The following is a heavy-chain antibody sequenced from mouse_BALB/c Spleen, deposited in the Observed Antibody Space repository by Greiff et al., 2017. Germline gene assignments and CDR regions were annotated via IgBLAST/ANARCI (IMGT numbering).Heavy chain of an antibody. D-gene: IGHD2-10*02. CDR1: GYTFTSYW. J-gene: IGHJ2*01. Sequence: DLVKPGASVKLSCKASGYTFTSYWINWIKQRPGQGLEWIGRIAPGSGSTYYNEMFKGKATLTVDTSSSTAYIQLSSLSSEDSAVYFCAREEYGILDYWGQGTTLTVSS. CDR2: IAPGSGST. V-gene: IGHV1S41*01. CDR3: AREEYGILDY.